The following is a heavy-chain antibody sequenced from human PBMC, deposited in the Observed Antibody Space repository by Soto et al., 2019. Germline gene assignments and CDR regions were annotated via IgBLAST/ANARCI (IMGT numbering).Heavy chain of an antibody. J-gene: IGHJ2*01. V-gene: IGHV3-23*01. CDR2: ISGSGGNP. CDR1: GFTFSNYA. D-gene: IGHD5-18*01. CDR3: ATHTAMVGSYWYFDL. Sequence: EVQLLESGGDLVQPGGSLRLSCAASGFTFSNYAMSWVRQAPGKVLEWVSAISGSGGNPYYADSVKGRFTISRDHSKNTLYLQMNSRRAEDTAVYYCATHTAMVGSYWYFDLWGRGTLVTVSS.